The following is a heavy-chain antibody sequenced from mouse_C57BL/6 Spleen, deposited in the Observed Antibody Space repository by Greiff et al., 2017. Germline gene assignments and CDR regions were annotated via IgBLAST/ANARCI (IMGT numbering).Heavy chain of an antibody. V-gene: IGHV14-4*01. Sequence: EVQLQQSGAELVRPGASVKLSCTASGFNIKDDYMHWVKQRPEQGLEWIGWIDPENGDTAYASKFQGKATITADTSSNTAYLQLSSLTSEDTAVYYCTTVVAPYYFDYWGQGTTLTVSS. D-gene: IGHD1-1*01. CDR1: GFNIKDDY. CDR3: TTVVAPYYFDY. J-gene: IGHJ2*01. CDR2: IDPENGDT.